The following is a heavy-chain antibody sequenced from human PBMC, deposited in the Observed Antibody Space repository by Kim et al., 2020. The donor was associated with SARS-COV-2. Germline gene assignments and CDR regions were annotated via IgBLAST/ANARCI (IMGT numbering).Heavy chain of an antibody. D-gene: IGHD6-13*01. CDR1: GFTFSTYG. CDR3: AKGIAAAGKSYYYYGMDV. V-gene: IGHV3-30*18. J-gene: IGHJ6*02. CDR2: IFYDGSNE. Sequence: GGSLRLSCAASGFTFSTYGMHWVRQAPGKGLEWVGLIFYDGSNEKYADSVKGRFTISRDNSKNTLYLQMNSLRAEDTAVYYCAKGIAAAGKSYYYYGMDVWGQGTTVTVSS.